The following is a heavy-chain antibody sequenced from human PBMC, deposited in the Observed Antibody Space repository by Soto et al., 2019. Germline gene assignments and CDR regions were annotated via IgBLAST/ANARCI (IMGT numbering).Heavy chain of an antibody. J-gene: IGHJ5*02. D-gene: IGHD3-3*01. Sequence: ASVKVSCKASGYTFPTYGFSWVRQAPGQGLEWVGWIGADNSDTTYAQKFQGRVTMTIDTSTTTSYMELRSPTTDDTAVYFCARDWRGAEGFDPWGQGTLVTVSS. CDR1: GYTFPTYG. CDR2: IGADNSDT. CDR3: ARDWRGAEGFDP. V-gene: IGHV1-18*04.